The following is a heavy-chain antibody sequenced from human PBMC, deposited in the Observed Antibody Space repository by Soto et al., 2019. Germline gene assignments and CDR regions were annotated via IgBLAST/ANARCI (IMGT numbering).Heavy chain of an antibody. CDR2: INGGNGNT. J-gene: IGHJ4*02. V-gene: IGHV1-3*01. Sequence: QVQVLQSGAEVKKPGASVKVSCKASEYTFTSYTMHWVRPAPGQRLEWMGWINGGNGNTNYSQKFHGRVSITRDTSARTAYMELTSLTSDETAVDYCAGELQGRYYVDNWAQVPLVTVAS. D-gene: IGHD4-4*01. CDR1: EYTFTSYT. CDR3: AGELQGRYYVDN.